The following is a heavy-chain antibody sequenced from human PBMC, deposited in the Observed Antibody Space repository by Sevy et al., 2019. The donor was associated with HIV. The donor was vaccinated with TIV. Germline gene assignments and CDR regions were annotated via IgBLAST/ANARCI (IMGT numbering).Heavy chain of an antibody. CDR1: GYTFTDYG. J-gene: IGHJ4*02. D-gene: IGHD1-26*01. Sequence: ASVKVSCKTSGYTFTDYGISWVRQAPGQGLEWMAWINPSDGNTNYEQRLQGRVTMTTDTSTSTAYMELWSLRSDDTAVYYCARDVTGSYYVDYWGQGTLVTVSS. CDR3: ARDVTGSYYVDY. V-gene: IGHV1-18*01. CDR2: INPSDGNT.